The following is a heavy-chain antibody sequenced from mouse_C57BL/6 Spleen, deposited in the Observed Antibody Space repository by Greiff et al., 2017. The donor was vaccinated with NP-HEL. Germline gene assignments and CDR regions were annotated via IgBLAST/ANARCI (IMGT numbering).Heavy chain of an antibody. CDR3: ARAPTAQATFSYAMDY. D-gene: IGHD3-2*02. Sequence: EVQLQQSGPELVKPGASVKISCKASGYTFTDYYMNWVKQSHGKSLEWIGDINPNNGGTSYNQKFKGKATLTVDKSSSTAYMELRSLTSEDSAVYYCARAPTAQATFSYAMDYWGQGTSVTVSS. J-gene: IGHJ4*01. V-gene: IGHV1-26*01. CDR1: GYTFTDYY. CDR2: INPNNGGT.